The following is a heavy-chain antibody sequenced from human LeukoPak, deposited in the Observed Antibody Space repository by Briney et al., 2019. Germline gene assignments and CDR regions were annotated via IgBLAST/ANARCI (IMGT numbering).Heavy chain of an antibody. CDR1: GGTFSSYA. J-gene: IGHJ5*02. CDR3: ARTASGGSYTNWFDP. CDR2: IIPIFGTA. Sequence: GASVKVSCKASGGTFSSYAISWVRQAPGQGLEWMGGIIPIFGTANYAQKFQGRVTITADKSTSTAYMELSSLRSEDTAVYYCARTASGGSYTNWFDPWGQGTLVTVSS. D-gene: IGHD1-26*01. V-gene: IGHV1-69*06.